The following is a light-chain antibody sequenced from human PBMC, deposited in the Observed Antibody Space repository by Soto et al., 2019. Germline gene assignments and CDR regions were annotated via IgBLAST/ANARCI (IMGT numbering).Light chain of an antibody. Sequence: EIVLTQSPGTLSLSPGERATLSCRASQSVSSSYLAWYQQKPGQAPRLLIYGTSSRPTAIPDRFSGSGSGTDFTLTINRLEPEDFAVYYCQQYGSSSWTCGQGTKV. J-gene: IGKJ1*01. V-gene: IGKV3-20*01. CDR2: GTS. CDR1: QSVSSSY. CDR3: QQYGSSSWT.